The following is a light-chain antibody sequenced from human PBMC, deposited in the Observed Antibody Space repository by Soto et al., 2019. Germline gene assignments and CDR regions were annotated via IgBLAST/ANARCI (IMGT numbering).Light chain of an antibody. V-gene: IGKV3-20*01. CDR2: GAS. CDR1: QSVSNNY. CDR3: QQYGRSPYT. Sequence: EIVLTQSPDTLSLSPGERATLSCRASQSVSNNYLAWYQQKPGQAPRLLIYGASSRPGGIPDKFSGSGSGTDFTLTINRLEPEDFAVYYCQQYGRSPYTFAQGTKLEI. J-gene: IGKJ2*01.